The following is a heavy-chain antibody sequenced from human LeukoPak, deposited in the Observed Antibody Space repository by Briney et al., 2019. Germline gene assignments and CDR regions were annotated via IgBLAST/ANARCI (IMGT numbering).Heavy chain of an antibody. CDR1: GGSFSVYD. CDR3: ARDQYGLGYGSLFDY. V-gene: IGHV3-11*01. D-gene: IGHD3-10*01. CDR2: ISSSGITI. Sequence: LSLTCAVYGGSFSVYDWTWIRQAPGKGLEWVSYISSSGITIYYADSVKGRFTISRDNAKKSLYLEMNSLRAEDTAVYYCARDQYGLGYGSLFDYWGQGTLVTVSS. J-gene: IGHJ4*02.